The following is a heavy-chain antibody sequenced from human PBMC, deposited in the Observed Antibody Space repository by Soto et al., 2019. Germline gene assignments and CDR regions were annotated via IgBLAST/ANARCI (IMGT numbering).Heavy chain of an antibody. Sequence: EVQLLESGGGLVQPGGSLRLSCAASGFTFSSYGINWVRQAPGKGLEWVSLIIGSGAVTHYADSVKGRFTISRDNSKNTLYLQRESLRAEDTAVYYCAKERDSTRAQGGGMDVWGHGTTVTVSS. J-gene: IGHJ6*02. CDR1: GFTFSSYG. CDR2: IIGSGAVT. D-gene: IGHD6-13*01. CDR3: AKERDSTRAQGGGMDV. V-gene: IGHV3-23*01.